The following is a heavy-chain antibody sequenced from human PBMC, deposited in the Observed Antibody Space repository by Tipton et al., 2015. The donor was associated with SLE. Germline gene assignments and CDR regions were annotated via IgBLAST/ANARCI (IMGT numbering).Heavy chain of an antibody. Sequence: LRLSCTVSGGSISSHYWSWIRQPPGKGLEWIGYSYYSGSTNYNPSLKSRVTISVDTSKNQLSLKLSSVTAADTAVYYCARVPYYDYGDEMYAFDIWGQGTMVTVSS. D-gene: IGHD4-17*01. J-gene: IGHJ3*02. CDR3: ARVPYYDYGDEMYAFDI. CDR1: GGSISSHY. V-gene: IGHV4-59*11. CDR2: SYYSGST.